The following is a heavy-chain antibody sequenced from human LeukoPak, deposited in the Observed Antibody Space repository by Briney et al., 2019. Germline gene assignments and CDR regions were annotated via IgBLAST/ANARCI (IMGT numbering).Heavy chain of an antibody. CDR2: INTDGSST. V-gene: IGHV3-74*01. Sequence: GGSLRLSCAASGFTFSSFWMHWVRQAPGKGLVWVSFINTDGSSTTYADSVKGRFTVSRDNAKNTLYLQMSGLRAEDTAVYYCARLSALRFLEWLFADAFDIWGQGTMVTVSS. CDR3: ARLSALRFLEWLFADAFDI. D-gene: IGHD3-3*01. CDR1: GFTFSSFW. J-gene: IGHJ3*02.